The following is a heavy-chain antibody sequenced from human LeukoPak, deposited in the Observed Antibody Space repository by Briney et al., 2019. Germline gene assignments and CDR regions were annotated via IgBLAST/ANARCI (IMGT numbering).Heavy chain of an antibody. CDR1: GFTFSSYG. V-gene: IGHV3-30*02. Sequence: AGRSLRLSCAASGFTFSSYGMHWVRQAPGKGLEWVAFIRYDGSDKYYADSVKGRFTISRDNSKNTLYLQMNSLRAEDTAVYYCANLPLVRGVILAVVYWGQGTLVTVSS. CDR2: IRYDGSDK. D-gene: IGHD3-10*01. J-gene: IGHJ4*02. CDR3: ANLPLVRGVILAVVY.